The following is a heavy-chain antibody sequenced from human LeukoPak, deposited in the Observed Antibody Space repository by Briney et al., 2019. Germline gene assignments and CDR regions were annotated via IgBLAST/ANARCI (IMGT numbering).Heavy chain of an antibody. Sequence: ASVKVSCKASGYTFTSYGISWVRQAPGQGLEWMGWISAYNGNTNYAQKLQGRVTMTTDTSTSTACMELRSLRSDDTAVYYCAGHPLGYCSGGSCYSGVYGMDVWGQGTTVTVSS. V-gene: IGHV1-18*01. J-gene: IGHJ6*02. CDR2: ISAYNGNT. CDR3: AGHPLGYCSGGSCYSGVYGMDV. CDR1: GYTFTSYG. D-gene: IGHD2-15*01.